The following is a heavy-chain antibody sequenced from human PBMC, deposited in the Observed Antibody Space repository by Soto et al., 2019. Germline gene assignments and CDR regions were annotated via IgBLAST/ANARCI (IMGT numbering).Heavy chain of an antibody. V-gene: IGHV1-69*01. J-gene: IGHJ4*02. CDR2: IIPIFGTA. D-gene: IGHD6-6*01. CDR3: AGGTRASIAAPIDY. CDR1: GGTFSSYA. Sequence: QVQLVQSGAEVKKPGSSVKVSCKASGGTFSSYAISWVRQAPVQWLEWMGGIIPIFGTANYAQKFQGRVTITADESTSTAYMELSSLRSEDTAVYYCAGGTRASIAAPIDYWGQGTLVTVSS.